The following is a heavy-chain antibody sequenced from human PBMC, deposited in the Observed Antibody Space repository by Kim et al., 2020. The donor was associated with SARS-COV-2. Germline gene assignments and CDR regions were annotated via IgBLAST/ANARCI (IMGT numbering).Heavy chain of an antibody. D-gene: IGHD1-26*01. CDR2: IGSRGAAT. J-gene: IGHJ4*02. CDR3: ARNPSGFSASHYFDY. V-gene: IGHV3-23*01. Sequence: LSLTCAASGFPFNTYAMTWVRQAPGKGLEWVSSIGSRGAATSYTDSVKGRFTISRDNSKNTLLLQLNSLSVEDTAIYYCARNPSGFSASHYFDYWGQGILVTVSS. CDR1: GFPFNTYA.